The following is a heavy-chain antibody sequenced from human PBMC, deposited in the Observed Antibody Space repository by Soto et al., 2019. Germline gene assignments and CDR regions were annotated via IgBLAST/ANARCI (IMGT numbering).Heavy chain of an antibody. CDR1: GGSFSGYY. Sequence: QVQVQQWGAGLLKPSETLSLTCAVYGGSFSGYYWTWIRQPPGKGLEWIGEINQSGSTNYNPSLTSPVTISVDSSKNNLSLKLNSATDADPGVYYCARRGDFYHSSGDANEIWGKGTMLTLSS. J-gene: IGHJ3*02. CDR3: ARRGDFYHSSGDANEI. D-gene: IGHD3-22*01. V-gene: IGHV4-34*01. CDR2: INQSGST.